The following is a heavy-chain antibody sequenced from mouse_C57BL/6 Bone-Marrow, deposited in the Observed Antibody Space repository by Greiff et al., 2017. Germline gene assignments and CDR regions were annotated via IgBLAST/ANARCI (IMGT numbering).Heavy chain of an antibody. CDR1: GYTFSDYW. Sequence: QVQLQQSGAELVRPGTSVKMSCKASGYTFSDYWIGWAKQGPRHGLEWIGDIYPVGGSINYTETVTGKATLTADKASSTAYMQFSSLTSEDSAIXDCARRGWGDFDVWGTGTTVTVSS. J-gene: IGHJ1*03. CDR2: IYPVGGSI. D-gene: IGHD3-3*01. V-gene: IGHV1-63*01. CDR3: ARRGWGDFDV.